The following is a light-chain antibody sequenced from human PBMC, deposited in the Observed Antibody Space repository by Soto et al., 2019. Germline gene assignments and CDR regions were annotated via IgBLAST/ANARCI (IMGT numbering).Light chain of an antibody. CDR1: RRDVGAYDY. J-gene: IGLJ1*01. V-gene: IGLV2-14*03. CDR2: EVS. Sequence: QSALTPPASVSGSPGQSISVSCTGNRRDVGAYDYVSWYKKHPDKAPKLMIYEVSNRPSGVSNRFSCSKSVNTASLTISGLQAEDEADYECSSYTSSTTQVFGTGTNDPV. CDR3: SSYTSSTTQV.